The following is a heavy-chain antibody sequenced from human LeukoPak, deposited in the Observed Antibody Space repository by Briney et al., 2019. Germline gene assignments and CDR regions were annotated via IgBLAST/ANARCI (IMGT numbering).Heavy chain of an antibody. CDR2: MNPNSGNT. J-gene: IGHJ3*02. Sequence: ASVKVSCKASGYTFTSYDINWVRQATGQGLEWMGWMNPNSGNTGYAQKFQGRVTMTRNTSISTAYMELSSLRSEDTAVYYCARGTYYYDSSGYYITPGGAFDIWGQGTMVTVSS. CDR1: GYTFTSYD. D-gene: IGHD3-22*01. CDR3: ARGTYYYDSSGYYITPGGAFDI. V-gene: IGHV1-8*01.